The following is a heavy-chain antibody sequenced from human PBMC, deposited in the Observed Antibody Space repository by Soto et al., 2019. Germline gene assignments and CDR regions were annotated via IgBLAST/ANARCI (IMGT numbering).Heavy chain of an antibody. J-gene: IGHJ4*02. Sequence: PXETLSLPCTVSSGSISSFYWSWIRQPAGKGLEWIGLVYTSGSTNYHPSLESRLTISLDASKNQFSLELRSVTATDTALYYCAREYPTSSRSLDDWGLGILVTVSS. V-gene: IGHV4-4*07. D-gene: IGHD6-6*01. CDR2: VYTSGST. CDR1: SGSISSFY. CDR3: AREYPTSSRSLDD.